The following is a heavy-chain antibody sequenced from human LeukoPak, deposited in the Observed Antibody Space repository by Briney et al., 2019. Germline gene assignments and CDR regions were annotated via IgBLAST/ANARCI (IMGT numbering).Heavy chain of an antibody. CDR3: ARDYRQLPDY. V-gene: IGHV1-2*04. D-gene: IGHD6-6*01. Sequence: ASVKVSCKASGYTFTGYYMHSVRQAPGQGLEWMGWINPNSGVTKYAQKFQAWVIMTRDTSISTAYMELSRLRSDDTAVYNCARDYRQLPDYWGQGTLVTVSS. CDR1: GYTFTGYY. J-gene: IGHJ4*02. CDR2: INPNSGVT.